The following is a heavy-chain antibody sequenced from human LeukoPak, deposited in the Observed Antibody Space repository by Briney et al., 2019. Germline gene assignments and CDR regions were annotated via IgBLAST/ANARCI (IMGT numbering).Heavy chain of an antibody. J-gene: IGHJ5*02. CDR2: TYYRSKWYN. CDR1: GDSVSSNSAA. D-gene: IGHD5-24*01. CDR3: ARQNNTYHHYNLGWFDP. V-gene: IGHV6-1*01. Sequence: SQTLSLTCAISGDSVSSNSAAWNWIRQSPSRGLEWLGRTYYRSKWYNDYAVSVKSRITINPDTSKNQFSLQLSSVTPEDTAVYYRARQNNTYHHYNLGWFDPWSQGTLVTVSS.